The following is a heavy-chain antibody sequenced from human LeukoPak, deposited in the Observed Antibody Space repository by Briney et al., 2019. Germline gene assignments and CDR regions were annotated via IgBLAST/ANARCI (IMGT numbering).Heavy chain of an antibody. CDR3: AKTTLLWRYFDY. D-gene: IGHD3-10*01. J-gene: IGHJ4*02. Sequence: GGSLRLSCAASGFTFSTYSMNWVRQAPGKGLEWFSAISGSGGSTYYADSVKGRFTISRDNSKNTLYLQMNSLRAEDTAVYYCAKTTLLWRYFDYWGQGTLVTVSS. CDR2: ISGSGGST. CDR1: GFTFSTYS. V-gene: IGHV3-23*01.